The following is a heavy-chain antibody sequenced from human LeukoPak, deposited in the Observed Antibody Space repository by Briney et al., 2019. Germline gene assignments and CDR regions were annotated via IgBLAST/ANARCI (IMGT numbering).Heavy chain of an antibody. J-gene: IGHJ2*01. V-gene: IGHV4-39*01. CDR3: ARTFGVVWYFDL. D-gene: IGHD3-3*01. Sequence: SETLSLTCTVSGGSISSSSYYWGWIRQPPGKGLEWIGSIYYSGSTYYNPSLKSRVTISVDTSKNQFSLKLSSVTAADTAVYYCARTFGVVWYFDLWGRGTLVTVSS. CDR2: IYYSGST. CDR1: GGSISSSSYY.